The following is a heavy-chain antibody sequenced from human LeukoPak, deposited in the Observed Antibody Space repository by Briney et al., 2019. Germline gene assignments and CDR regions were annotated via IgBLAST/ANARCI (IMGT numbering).Heavy chain of an antibody. V-gene: IGHV3-30-3*01. CDR1: GFTVNNNY. CDR3: ARDKGYYYYGMDV. Sequence: PGGSLRLSCAASGFTVNNNYMSWVRQAPGKGLEWVAVISYDGSNKYYADSVKGRFTISRDNSKNTLYLQMNSLRAEDTAVYYCARDKGYYYYGMDVWGQGTTVTVSS. CDR2: ISYDGSNK. J-gene: IGHJ6*02.